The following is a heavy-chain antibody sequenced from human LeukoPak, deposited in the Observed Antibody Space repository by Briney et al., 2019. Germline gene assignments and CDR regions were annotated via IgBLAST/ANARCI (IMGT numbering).Heavy chain of an antibody. J-gene: IGHJ4*02. CDR1: GFTFDDYG. CDR2: INWNGGST. Sequence: PGGSLRLXCAASGFTFDDYGMSWVRQAPGKGLEWVSGINWNGGSTGYADSVKGRFAISRDNAKNSLYLQMNSLRAEDTALYYCARDEAGTHDYWGQGTLVTVSS. CDR3: ARDEAGTHDY. V-gene: IGHV3-20*04. D-gene: IGHD6-19*01.